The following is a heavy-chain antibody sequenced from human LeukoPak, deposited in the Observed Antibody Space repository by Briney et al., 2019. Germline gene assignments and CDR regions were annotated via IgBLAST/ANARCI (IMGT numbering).Heavy chain of an antibody. Sequence: GASVKVSCKASGYTFTGYYMHWVRQAPGQGLEWMGWINPNSGGTTYAQKSQGRVTMTRDTSISTAYMELSRLRSDDTAVYYCARDSPGQYSSASPTLLFDPWGQGTLVTVSS. D-gene: IGHD6-19*01. V-gene: IGHV1-2*02. CDR3: ARDSPGQYSSASPTLLFDP. CDR1: GYTFTGYY. J-gene: IGHJ5*02. CDR2: INPNSGGT.